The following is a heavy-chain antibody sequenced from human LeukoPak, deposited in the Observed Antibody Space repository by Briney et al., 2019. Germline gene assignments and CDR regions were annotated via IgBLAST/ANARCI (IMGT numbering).Heavy chain of an antibody. CDR2: ISGSGGST. V-gene: IGHV3-23*01. D-gene: IGHD1-26*01. J-gene: IGHJ3*02. CDR3: ANFPRIVGATTSDAFDI. Sequence: GGSLRLSCAASGFTFSSYAMSWVRQAPGKGLEWVSAISGSGGSTYYADSVKGRFTISRDNSKNTLYLQMNSLRAEDTAVYYCANFPRIVGATTSDAFDIWGQGTMVTVSS. CDR1: GFTFSSYA.